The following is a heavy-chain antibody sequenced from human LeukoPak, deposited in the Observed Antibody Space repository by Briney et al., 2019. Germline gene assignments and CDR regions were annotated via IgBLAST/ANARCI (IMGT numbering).Heavy chain of an antibody. Sequence: SETLSLTCAVYGGSFSGYYWSWIRQPPGKGLEWIGNIYYSGSTYYNPSLKSRVTISVDTSKDQFSLKVNSVTAADTAVYYCARIAAKTVDYWGQGTLVTVSS. V-gene: IGHV4-34*01. CDR2: IYYSGST. D-gene: IGHD2-15*01. CDR3: ARIAAKTVDY. J-gene: IGHJ4*02. CDR1: GGSFSGYY.